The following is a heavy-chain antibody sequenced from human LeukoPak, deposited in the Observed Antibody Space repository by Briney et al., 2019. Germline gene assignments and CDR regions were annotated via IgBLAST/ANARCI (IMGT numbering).Heavy chain of an antibody. Sequence: SLRLSCAASGFTFSDYYMSWIRQAPGKGLEWVSYISSSGSTIYYADSVKGRFTISRDNAKNSLYLQMNSLRAEDTAVYYCAREYCSSTSCSLDGMDVWGQGTTVTVSS. D-gene: IGHD2-2*01. CDR3: AREYCSSTSCSLDGMDV. J-gene: IGHJ6*02. CDR1: GFTFSDYY. CDR2: ISSSGSTI. V-gene: IGHV3-11*01.